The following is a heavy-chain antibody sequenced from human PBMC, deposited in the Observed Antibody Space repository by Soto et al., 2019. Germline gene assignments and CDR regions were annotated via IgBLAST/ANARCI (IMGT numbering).Heavy chain of an antibody. CDR3: ARDLWGYCGTDCYPLDV. J-gene: IGHJ6*02. Sequence: SETLSLTCAVYGGSFSGYYWTWIRQPPGTGLEWIGEINNSGSTNYNPSFKSRVTISVDTSKNQFSLKLNSVTAADTAVYYCARDLWGYCGTDCYPLDVWGQGTTVTVSS. D-gene: IGHD2-21*02. CDR2: INNSGST. V-gene: IGHV4-34*01. CDR1: GGSFSGYY.